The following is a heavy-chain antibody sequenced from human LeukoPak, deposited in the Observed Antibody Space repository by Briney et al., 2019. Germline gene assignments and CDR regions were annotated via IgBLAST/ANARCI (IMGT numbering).Heavy chain of an antibody. V-gene: IGHV1-69*13. CDR1: GGTFSSYA. J-gene: IGHJ4*02. CDR2: IIPIFGTA. CDR3: APCIPLRYFDCPFDY. D-gene: IGHD3-9*01. Sequence: SVKVSCKASGGTFSSYAISWVRQAPGQGLEWMGGIIPIFGTANYAQKFQGRVTITADESTSTAYMELSSLRSEDTAVYYCAPCIPLRYFDCPFDYWGQGTLVTVSS.